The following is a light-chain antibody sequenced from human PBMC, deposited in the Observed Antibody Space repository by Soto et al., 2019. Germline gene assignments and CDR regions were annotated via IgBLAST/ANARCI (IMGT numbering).Light chain of an antibody. Sequence: QSVLTQPPSVSGAPGQRVTISCTGSSSNIGAGYDVHWYQQLPGTAPKLLLYGNSNRPSGVPDRFSGSKSGTSASLAITGLQAEDEADYYCQSYDSSLSVLVVFGGGTKLTVL. J-gene: IGLJ2*01. CDR1: SSNIGAGYD. CDR3: QSYDSSLSVLVV. V-gene: IGLV1-40*01. CDR2: GNS.